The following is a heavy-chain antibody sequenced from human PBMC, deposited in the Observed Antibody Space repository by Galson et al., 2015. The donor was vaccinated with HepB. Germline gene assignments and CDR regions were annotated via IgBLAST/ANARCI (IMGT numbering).Heavy chain of an antibody. Sequence: SLRLSCAASGFTFSSYGMHWVRQAPGKGLEWVAVISYDGSNKYYADSVKGRFTISRDNSKNTLYLQMNSLRAEDTAVYYCAKDGAHYYMDVWGKGTTVTVSS. CDR1: GFTFSSYG. V-gene: IGHV3-30*18. D-gene: IGHD3-16*01. CDR2: ISYDGSNK. CDR3: AKDGAHYYMDV. J-gene: IGHJ6*03.